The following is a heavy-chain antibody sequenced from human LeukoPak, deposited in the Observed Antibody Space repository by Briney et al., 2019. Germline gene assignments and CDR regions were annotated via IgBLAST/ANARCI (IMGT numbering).Heavy chain of an antibody. D-gene: IGHD1-26*01. Sequence: SETLSLTCTVSGGSISSYYWSWIRQPPGKGLEWIGYIYYSGSTNYNPSLKSRVTISVDTSKNQFSVKLSSVPAADTAVYYCARGRVVGAVGNWGQGTLVTVSS. CDR3: ARGRVVGAVGN. J-gene: IGHJ4*02. V-gene: IGHV4-59*01. CDR2: IYYSGST. CDR1: GGSISSYY.